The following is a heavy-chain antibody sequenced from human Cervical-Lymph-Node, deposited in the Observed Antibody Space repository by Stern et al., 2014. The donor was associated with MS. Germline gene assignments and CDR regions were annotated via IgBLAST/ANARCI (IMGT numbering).Heavy chain of an antibody. CDR1: GYTFSNHA. D-gene: IGHD4-17*01. V-gene: IGHV7-4-1*02. Sequence: QLVQSGSKLKKPEASVKVSCQTCGYTFSNHAMNWVRQAPGQGLEWFGWFKTKTGNPGYAQGFTGRLFFFLVTFVSTAYLQISNLKAEDTAVYYCARYAPTVITDFDYWGQGTLVTVSS. J-gene: IGHJ4*02. CDR2: FKTKTGNP. CDR3: ARYAPTVITDFDY.